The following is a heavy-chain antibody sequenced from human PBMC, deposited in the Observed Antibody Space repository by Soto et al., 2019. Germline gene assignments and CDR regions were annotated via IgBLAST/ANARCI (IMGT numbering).Heavy chain of an antibody. Sequence: ASVKVSCKASGYTVTSYGISWVGQAPGQGLEWMGWISAYNGNTNYAQKLQGRVTMTTDTSTSTAYMELRSLRSDDTAVYYCASSPLKPRYYYDSSGYYYAGYWGQGTLVTVSS. D-gene: IGHD3-22*01. J-gene: IGHJ4*02. CDR3: ASSPLKPRYYYDSSGYYYAGY. CDR2: ISAYNGNT. CDR1: GYTVTSYG. V-gene: IGHV1-18*01.